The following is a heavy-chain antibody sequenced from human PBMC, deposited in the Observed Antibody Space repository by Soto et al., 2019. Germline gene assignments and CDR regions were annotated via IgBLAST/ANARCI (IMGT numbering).Heavy chain of an antibody. Sequence: SSETLSLTCTVSGGSISSGDYYWSWIRQPPGKGLEWIGYIYYSGSTYYNPSLKSRVTISVDTSKNQFSLKLSSVTAADTAVYYCARVDYDILTGYSPFDYWGQGTLVTVSS. D-gene: IGHD3-9*01. CDR2: IYYSGST. V-gene: IGHV4-30-4*01. CDR1: GGSISSGDYY. CDR3: ARVDYDILTGYSPFDY. J-gene: IGHJ4*02.